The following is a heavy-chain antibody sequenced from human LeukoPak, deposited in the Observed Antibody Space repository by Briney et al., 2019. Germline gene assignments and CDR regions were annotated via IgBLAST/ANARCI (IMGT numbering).Heavy chain of an antibody. CDR1: GGSMSSYY. J-gene: IGHJ4*02. V-gene: IGHV4-59*12. CDR3: ARGPYNWNDGFYPTSGKNFDY. D-gene: IGHD1-20*01. CDR2: MYYGGNT. Sequence: KPSETLSLTCTVSGGSMSSYYWSWIRQPPGKGLEWIAYMYYGGNTDYNPSLKSRVTISIDTSNNQFSLKLSSVTAADTAVYYCARGPYNWNDGFYPTSGKNFDYWGQGTLVTVSS.